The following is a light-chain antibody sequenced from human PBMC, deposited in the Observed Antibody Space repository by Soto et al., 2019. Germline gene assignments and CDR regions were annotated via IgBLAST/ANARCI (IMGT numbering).Light chain of an antibody. J-gene: IGKJ2*01. Sequence: DIQMTQSPSTLSASVGDRVTITCRVSQSISNWLVWYQQKPGKAPRLLIYKASSLESGVPSSFSGSGSGTEFTLTISSLQPDDFATYYCQQCYSYPFTFGQGTKVEIK. CDR1: QSISNW. CDR3: QQCYSYPFT. CDR2: KAS. V-gene: IGKV1-5*03.